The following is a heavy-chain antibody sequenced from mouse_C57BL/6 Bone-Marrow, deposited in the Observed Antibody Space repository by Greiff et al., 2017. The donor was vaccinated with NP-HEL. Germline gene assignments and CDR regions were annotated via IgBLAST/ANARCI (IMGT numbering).Heavy chain of an antibody. Sequence: DVQLVESGGGLVKPGGSLKLSCAASGYTFSDYGMHWVRQAPEKGLEWVAYISSGSSTIYYADTVKGRFTISRDNAKNTLFLQMTSLRSEDTAMYYCAGIYDVLEYYFDYWGQGTTLTVSS. D-gene: IGHD2-3*01. V-gene: IGHV5-17*01. CDR2: ISSGSSTI. CDR1: GYTFSDYG. J-gene: IGHJ2*01. CDR3: AGIYDVLEYYFDY.